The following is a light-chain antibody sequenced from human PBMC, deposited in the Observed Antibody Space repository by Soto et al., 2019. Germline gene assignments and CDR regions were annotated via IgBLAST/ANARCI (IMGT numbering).Light chain of an antibody. V-gene: IGKV1-6*01. CDR3: LQDYNYPRT. Sequence: AIQMTQSPSSLSASVGDRVTLTCRASQGIGNELAWYQQKPGKAPRLLVHAATTLQSGAPLRFSGSGSGTDFTLTISSLQPEDSATYYCLQDYNYPRTFGQGTKVEIK. CDR2: AAT. J-gene: IGKJ1*01. CDR1: QGIGNE.